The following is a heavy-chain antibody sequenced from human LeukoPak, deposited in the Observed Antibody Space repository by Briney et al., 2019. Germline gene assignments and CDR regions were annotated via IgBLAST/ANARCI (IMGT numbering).Heavy chain of an antibody. CDR1: GYTFTGYY. D-gene: IGHD3-3*01. CDR3: ARGRVTIFGVVIIPSLYDY. V-gene: IGHV1-18*04. Sequence: ASVKVSCKASGYTFTGYYMHWVRQAPGQGLEWMGWISAYNGNTNYAQKLQGRVTMTTDTSTSTAYMELRSLRSDDTAVYYCARGRVTIFGVVIIPSLYDYWGQGTLVTVSS. CDR2: ISAYNGNT. J-gene: IGHJ4*02.